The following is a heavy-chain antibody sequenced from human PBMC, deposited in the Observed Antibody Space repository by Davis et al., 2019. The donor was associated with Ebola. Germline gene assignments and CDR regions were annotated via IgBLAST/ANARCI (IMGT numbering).Heavy chain of an antibody. CDR1: GFIFSNAW. V-gene: IGHV3-21*01. Sequence: PGGSLRLSCAASGFIFSNAWMNWVRQAPGKGLEWVSSISRSSSSTYYADAVKGRFTISRDNAKNSLYLQMKSLRAEDTAVYYCAREACSSISCYTYYFDYWGQGTLVTVSS. CDR3: AREACSSISCYTYYFDY. D-gene: IGHD2-2*02. CDR2: ISRSSSST. J-gene: IGHJ4*02.